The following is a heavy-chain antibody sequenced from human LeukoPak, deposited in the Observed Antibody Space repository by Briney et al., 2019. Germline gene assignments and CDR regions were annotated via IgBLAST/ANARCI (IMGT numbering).Heavy chain of an antibody. CDR2: ISGSGGST. D-gene: IGHD4-23*01. V-gene: IGHV3-23*01. CDR1: GFTFSSYA. J-gene: IGHJ5*02. Sequence: GGSLRLSCVASGFTFSSYAMSWVRQAPGKGLEWVSGISGSGGSTYYADSVKGRFTISRDNSKNTLYLQMNSLRAEDTAVYYCAKDDNGGIREDWFDPWGQGTLVTVSS. CDR3: AKDDNGGIREDWFDP.